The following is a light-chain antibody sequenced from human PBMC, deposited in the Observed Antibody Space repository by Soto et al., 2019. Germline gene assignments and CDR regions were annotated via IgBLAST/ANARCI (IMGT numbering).Light chain of an antibody. J-gene: IGLJ3*02. Sequence: QSALTQPASVSWSPGQSITISCTGTSSDVGAYNFVSWYQQHPGKAPKLMIFEVSNRPSGVSNRFSGSKSGNTASLTISGLQAEDEADYYCSSYTTSSTWVFGGGTKLTVL. CDR2: EVS. CDR3: SSYTTSSTWV. CDR1: SSDVGAYNF. V-gene: IGLV2-14*01.